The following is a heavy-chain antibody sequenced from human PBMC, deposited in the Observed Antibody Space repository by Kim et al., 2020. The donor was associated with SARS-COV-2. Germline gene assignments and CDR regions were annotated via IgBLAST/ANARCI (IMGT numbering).Heavy chain of an antibody. CDR3: ARGISWINQLRLPAS. J-gene: IGHJ5*02. CDR2: INDSGGRT. CDR1: GFTFSSYP. V-gene: IGHV3-23*01. D-gene: IGHD1-1*01. Sequence: GGSLRLSCAASGFTFSSYPMNWVRQAPGKGLEWVSGINDSGGRTYYAGSVRGRFTIFRDNSKRLVYLQLNSLRVDDTGIFYCARGISWINQLRLPASWGQGTLVTVSP.